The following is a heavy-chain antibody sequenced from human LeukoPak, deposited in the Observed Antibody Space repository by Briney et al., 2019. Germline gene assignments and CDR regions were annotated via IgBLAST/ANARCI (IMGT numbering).Heavy chain of an antibody. CDR3: ARTDYSGSYFSSDAFDI. Sequence: GGSLRLSCAASGFTFDDYGMSWVRQAPGKGLEWVSCINWNGGSTGYGDSVKGRFTISRDNAKNTLYLQMNSLRAEDTAVYYCARTDYSGSYFSSDAFDIWGQGTMVTVSS. CDR2: INWNGGST. J-gene: IGHJ3*02. CDR1: GFTFDDYG. D-gene: IGHD1-26*01. V-gene: IGHV3-20*04.